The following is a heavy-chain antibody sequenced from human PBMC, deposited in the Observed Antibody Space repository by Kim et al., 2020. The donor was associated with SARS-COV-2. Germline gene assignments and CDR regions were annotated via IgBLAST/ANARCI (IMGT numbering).Heavy chain of an antibody. CDR1: GFTFSSYA. Sequence: GGSLRLSCAASGFTFSSYAMSWVRQAPGKGLEWVSAISGSGGSTYYADSVKGRFTISRDNSKNTLYLQMNSLRAEDTAVYYCAKDWAYCGGDCNTHYGMDVWGQGPTVTVSS. J-gene: IGHJ6*02. CDR2: ISGSGGST. D-gene: IGHD2-21*02. CDR3: AKDWAYCGGDCNTHYGMDV. V-gene: IGHV3-23*01.